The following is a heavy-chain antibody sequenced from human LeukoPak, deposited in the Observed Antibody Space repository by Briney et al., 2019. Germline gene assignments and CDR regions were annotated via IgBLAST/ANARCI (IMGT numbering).Heavy chain of an antibody. CDR1: GASINSYY. CDR3: ARGLDP. CDR2: ISYSGST. Sequence: SETLSLTCTVSGASINSYYWSWIRQSPGKGLEWIGYISYSGSTNYNPSLKSRVTMSVDTSKNQFSLKLSSVTAADTAVYYCARGLDPWGQGTLVTVSS. V-gene: IGHV4-59*12. J-gene: IGHJ5*02.